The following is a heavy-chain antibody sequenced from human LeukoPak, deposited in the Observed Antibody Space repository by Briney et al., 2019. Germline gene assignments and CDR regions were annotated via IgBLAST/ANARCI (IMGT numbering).Heavy chain of an antibody. CDR2: ISGSGGST. Sequence: GGSLRLSCAASGFTFSSYAMSWVRQAPGKGLEWVSAISGSGGSTYYADSVKGRFTISRDNSRNTLYLQMNSLRAEDTAVYYCAKDTGYSSGWYDYWGQGTLVTVSS. V-gene: IGHV3-23*01. CDR3: AKDTGYSSGWYDY. CDR1: GFTFSSYA. J-gene: IGHJ4*02. D-gene: IGHD6-19*01.